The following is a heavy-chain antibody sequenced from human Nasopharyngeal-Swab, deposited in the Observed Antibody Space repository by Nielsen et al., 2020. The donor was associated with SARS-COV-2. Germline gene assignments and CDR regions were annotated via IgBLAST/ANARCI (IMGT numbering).Heavy chain of an antibody. J-gene: IGHJ6*02. D-gene: IGHD3-3*01. V-gene: IGHV1-46*01. Sequence: ASVKVSCKASGFTFTSSAMHWVRQAPGQGLEWMGIINPSGGSTSYAQKFQGRVTMTRDTSTSTVYMELSSLRSEDTAVYYCARDQYDFWSGYWSPGYYYGMDVWGQGTTVTVSS. CDR3: ARDQYDFWSGYWSPGYYYGMDV. CDR1: GFTFTSSA. CDR2: INPSGGST.